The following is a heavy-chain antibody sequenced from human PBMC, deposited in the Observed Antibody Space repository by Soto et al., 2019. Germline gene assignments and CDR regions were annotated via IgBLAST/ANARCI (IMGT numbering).Heavy chain of an antibody. CDR2: IYLSGNT. J-gene: IGHJ4*02. D-gene: IGHD6-19*01. CDR1: GGSISSHY. Sequence: SETLSLTCTVSGGSISSHYWSWIRQPAGKGLEWIGRIYLSGNTKINPSLKNRVTMSVDASKNQFSLNLKSVTAAATAVYYCAKELKPYNSGWYFALSGGQGTLVTVSS. CDR3: AKELKPYNSGWYFALS. V-gene: IGHV4-4*07.